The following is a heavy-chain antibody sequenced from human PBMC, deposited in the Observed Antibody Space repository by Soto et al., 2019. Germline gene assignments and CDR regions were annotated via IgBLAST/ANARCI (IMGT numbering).Heavy chain of an antibody. CDR1: GGSISSGDYY. D-gene: IGHD5-12*01. CDR2: TYYSGST. Sequence: QVQLQESGPGLVKPSQTLSLTCTVSGGSISSGDYYWSRLRQPPGKGLEWIGYTYYSGSTYYNPSLKSRVTITVDTSKNQFSLKLSSVTAADTAVYYCARWLGYGPHFDYWGQGTLVTVSS. V-gene: IGHV4-30-4*01. CDR3: ARWLGYGPHFDY. J-gene: IGHJ4*02.